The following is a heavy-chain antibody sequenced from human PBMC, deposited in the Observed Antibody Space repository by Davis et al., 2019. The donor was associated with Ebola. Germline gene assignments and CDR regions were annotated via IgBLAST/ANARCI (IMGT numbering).Heavy chain of an antibody. CDR2: ISGSGGST. CDR3: AKDFLTGTIGYYYGMDV. J-gene: IGHJ6*02. CDR1: GFTFSSYS. D-gene: IGHD1-7*01. V-gene: IGHV3-23*01. Sequence: GESLKISCAASGFTFSSYSMNWVRQAPGKGLEWVSAISGSGGSTYYADSVKGRFTISRDNSKNTLYLQMNSLRAEDTAVYYCAKDFLTGTIGYYYGMDVWGQGTTVTVSS.